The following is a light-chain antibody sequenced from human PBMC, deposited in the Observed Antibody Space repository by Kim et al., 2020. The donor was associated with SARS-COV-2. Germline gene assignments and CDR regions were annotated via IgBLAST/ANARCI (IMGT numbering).Light chain of an antibody. J-gene: IGLJ2*01. V-gene: IGLV6-57*03. CDR1: SGSIASNY. Sequence: NFMLTQPHSVSESPGKTVTISCTRSSGSIASNYVQWYQKRPGSAPTTVIYEDNQRPSGVPDRFSGSIDSSSNSASLTISGLKTGDEADYYCQSYDSTNHVVFGGGTQLTVL. CDR3: QSYDSTNHVV. CDR2: EDN.